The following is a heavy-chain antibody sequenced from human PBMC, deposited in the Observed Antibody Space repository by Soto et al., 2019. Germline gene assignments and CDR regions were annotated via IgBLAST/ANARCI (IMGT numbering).Heavy chain of an antibody. CDR2: INSDGSST. CDR1: GFTFSSYW. V-gene: IGHV3-74*01. J-gene: IGHJ4*02. Sequence: GGSLRLSCAASGFTFSSYWMHWVRQAPGKGLVWVSRINSDGSSTSNADSVKGRFTISRDNAKNTLYLQMNSLRAEDTAVYYCVTIAVTDTFDRWGQGALVTVSS. D-gene: IGHD6-19*01. CDR3: VTIAVTDTFDR.